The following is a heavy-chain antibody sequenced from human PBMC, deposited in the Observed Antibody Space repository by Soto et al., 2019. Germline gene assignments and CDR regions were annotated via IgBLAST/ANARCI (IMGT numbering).Heavy chain of an antibody. Sequence: ASVKVSCKASGFTFTSSAVQWVRQARGQRLEWIGWIVVGSGNTNYAQKFQERVTITRDMSTSTAYMELSSLRSEDTAVYYCAADPRWDFWSGYYLPPPSDWGQGTLVTVSS. CDR1: GFTFTSSA. V-gene: IGHV1-58*01. CDR3: AADPRWDFWSGYYLPPPSD. CDR2: IVVGSGNT. J-gene: IGHJ4*02. D-gene: IGHD3-3*01.